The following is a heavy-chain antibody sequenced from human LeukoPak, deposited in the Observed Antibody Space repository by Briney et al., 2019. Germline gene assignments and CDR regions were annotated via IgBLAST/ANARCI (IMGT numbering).Heavy chain of an antibody. CDR1: GFTFSSYT. CDR2: ITTGDGNT. CDR3: AKDGGLWVSAHWGDS. Sequence: GGSLRLSCAASGFTFSSYTMTWVRQAPGKGLKWVSTITTGDGNTYYADSVRGRFTVSRDDSKNTLYLQMNSLRAEDTAVYYCAKDGGLWVSAHWGDSWGRGTLVTVSS. V-gene: IGHV3-23*01. J-gene: IGHJ4*02. D-gene: IGHD7-27*01.